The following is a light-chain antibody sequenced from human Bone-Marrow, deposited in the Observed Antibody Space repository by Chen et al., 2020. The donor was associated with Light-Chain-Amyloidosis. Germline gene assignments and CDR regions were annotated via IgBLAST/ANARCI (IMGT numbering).Light chain of an antibody. J-gene: IGLJ3*02. V-gene: IGLV3-21*02. Sequence: SYVLTQPSSVSVAPGQTATIACGGDNIGSTSVHWYQQTPGQAPLLVVYDYSDRPSGIPERLSGSNSGNTATLTISRDEAGDEADYYCQVWDRSSDRPVFGGGTKLTVL. CDR2: DYS. CDR1: NIGSTS. CDR3: QVWDRSSDRPV.